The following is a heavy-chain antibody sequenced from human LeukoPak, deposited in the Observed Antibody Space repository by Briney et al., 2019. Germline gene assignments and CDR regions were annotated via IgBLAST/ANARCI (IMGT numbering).Heavy chain of an antibody. CDR1: GFTFSDYW. CDR2: INIDGSDT. V-gene: IGHV3-74*01. Sequence: PGGSLRLSCAASGFTFSDYWMHWVRQAPGKGLVWVSRINIDGSDTTYADSVKGRFTISRDNAKSTLYLQMNSLRVEDTAVYFCARGRSPTNGGFDYWGQGTLVTVSS. D-gene: IGHD7-27*01. J-gene: IGHJ4*02. CDR3: ARGRSPTNGGFDY.